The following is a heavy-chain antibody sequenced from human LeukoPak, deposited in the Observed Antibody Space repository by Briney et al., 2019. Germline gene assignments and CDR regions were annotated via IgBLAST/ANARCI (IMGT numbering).Heavy chain of an antibody. D-gene: IGHD6-19*01. J-gene: IGHJ4*02. CDR2: ITHSGST. CDR3: ARAPRSSGWNY. Sequence: PSQTLSLTCTVSDDSISSGSYYWSWIRQPPGKGLEWIGEITHSGSTNYNPSLKSRLTISVDTSKNQFSLKLSSVTAADTAVYYCARAPRSSGWNYWGQGTLVTVSS. V-gene: IGHV4-39*01. CDR1: DDSISSGSYY.